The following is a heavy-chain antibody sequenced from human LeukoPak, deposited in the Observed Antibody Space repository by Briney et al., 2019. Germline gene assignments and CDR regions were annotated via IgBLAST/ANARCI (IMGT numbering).Heavy chain of an antibody. CDR1: GFSFGSYG. CDR2: ISFEGSNK. CDR3: ARTREQWQVLDY. J-gene: IGHJ4*02. V-gene: IGHV3-30*03. D-gene: IGHD6-19*01. Sequence: GGSLRLSCAASGFSFGSYGMHWVRQAPGKGLEWVAVISFEGSNKYYGDSVKGRFTISRDNSKNMVYLQMNSLRAEDTAVYYCARTREQWQVLDYWGQGTLVTVSS.